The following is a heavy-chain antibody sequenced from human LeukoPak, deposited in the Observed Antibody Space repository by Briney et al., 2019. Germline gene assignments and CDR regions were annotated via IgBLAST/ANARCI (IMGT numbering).Heavy chain of an antibody. Sequence: KPSETLSLTCTVSGGSISSYYWSWIRQPPGKGLEWIVYVYYSGSTTYNPSLKSRGTMSVDTSNNQFSLKLSSVTAADTPVYYCARGKESSGYFYYFDYWGQGTLVTVSS. V-gene: IGHV4-59*12. CDR1: GGSISSYY. D-gene: IGHD3-22*01. CDR3: ARGKESSGYFYYFDY. CDR2: VYYSGST. J-gene: IGHJ4*02.